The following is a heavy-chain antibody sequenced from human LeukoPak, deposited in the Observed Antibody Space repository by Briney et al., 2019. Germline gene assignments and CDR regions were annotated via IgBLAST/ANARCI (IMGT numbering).Heavy chain of an antibody. J-gene: IGHJ3*02. CDR3: ARDRLTNDAFDI. D-gene: IGHD2-8*01. CDR2: INSDGSGT. CDR1: GFTFNSYW. Sequence: GSLSLSCAASGFTFNSYWMHWVRQAPGKGLVWVSRINSDGSGTSDADFVKGRFTISRDNSKNTLYLQMNSLRAEDTAMYYCARDRLTNDAFDIWGQGTMVTVSS. V-gene: IGHV3-74*01.